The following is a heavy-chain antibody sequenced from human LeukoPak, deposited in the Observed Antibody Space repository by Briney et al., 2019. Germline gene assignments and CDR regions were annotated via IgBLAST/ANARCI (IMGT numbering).Heavy chain of an antibody. V-gene: IGHV3-30-3*01. Sequence: PGGSLRLPYAASGFTFSSYAMHWVRQAPGKGLEWVAVISYDGSNKYYADSVKGRFTISRDNSKNTLYLQMNSLRAEDTAVYYCASSVLTILGVISDYWGQGTLVTVSS. D-gene: IGHD3-3*01. CDR2: ISYDGSNK. CDR3: ASSVLTILGVISDY. CDR1: GFTFSSYA. J-gene: IGHJ4*02.